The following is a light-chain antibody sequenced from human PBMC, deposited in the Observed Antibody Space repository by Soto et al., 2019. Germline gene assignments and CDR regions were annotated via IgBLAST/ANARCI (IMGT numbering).Light chain of an antibody. V-gene: IGKV1-12*01. CDR3: QQSFSFPYT. CDR2: DAS. CDR1: PGIRNS. Sequence: DIQMTQSPSSVSASVGDRVTLTCLASPGIRNSLAWYQQKAGKAPELLIYDASSLQTGLPSRFSGSGSETDFTLTISSLQPEDLATYYCQQSFSFPYTFGQGTKLEIK. J-gene: IGKJ2*01.